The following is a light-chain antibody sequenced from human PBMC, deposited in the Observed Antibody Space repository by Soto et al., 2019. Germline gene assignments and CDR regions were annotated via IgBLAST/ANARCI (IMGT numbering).Light chain of an antibody. CDR2: RAS. CDR1: QSVTSNY. V-gene: IGKV3-20*01. CDR3: QQSSGSRSVT. Sequence: EIVLTQSPGTLSLSPGERATLSCRASQSVTSNYVAWYQQKPGQAPRLLIYRASRRQSGVPDRFSGGGSGTDFTLTISSLQSEDFAVYYCQQSSGSRSVTFGGGTKVDMK. J-gene: IGKJ4*01.